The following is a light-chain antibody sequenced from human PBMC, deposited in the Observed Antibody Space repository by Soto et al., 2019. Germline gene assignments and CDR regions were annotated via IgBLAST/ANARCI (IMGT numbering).Light chain of an antibody. J-gene: IGLJ3*02. V-gene: IGLV2-8*01. CDR1: SSDVGAYKY. Sequence: QSALTQPPSASGSPGQSVTISCTGTSSDVGAYKYVSWYQQYPGKAPKLMIYEVTKRPSGVPDRFSGSKSGNTASLTVSGLQAEDEADYYSTSYVGNDIWVFGGGTTLTVL. CDR3: TSYVGNDIWV. CDR2: EVT.